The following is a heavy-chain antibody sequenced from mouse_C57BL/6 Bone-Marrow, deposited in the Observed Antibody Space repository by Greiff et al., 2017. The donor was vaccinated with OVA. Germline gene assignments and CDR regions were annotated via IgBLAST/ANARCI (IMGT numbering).Heavy chain of an antibody. V-gene: IGHV5-17*01. CDR1: GFTFSDYG. CDR3: ARGYGNYAWFAY. CDR2: ISSGSSTI. J-gene: IGHJ3*01. D-gene: IGHD2-1*01. Sequence: EVKVEESGGGLVKPGGSLKLSCAASGFTFSDYGMHWVRQAPEKGLEWVAYISSGSSTIYYADTVKGRFTISRDNAKNTLFLQMTSLRSEDTAMYYGARGYGNYAWFAYWGQGTLVTVSA.